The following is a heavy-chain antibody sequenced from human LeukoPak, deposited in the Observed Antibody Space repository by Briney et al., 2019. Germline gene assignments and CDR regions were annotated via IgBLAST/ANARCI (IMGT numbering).Heavy chain of an antibody. CDR2: IWSDGSKK. Sequence: GTSLRLSCATSGFTFSHHGFHWVRQAPGKGLERVSVIWSDGSKKDYVDSVKGRFTISRDNSKNTVYLQMNNLRAEDTAVYFCTRDDDTSSHSGRLSWGQGTLVTVSS. CDR3: TRDDDTSSHSGRLS. D-gene: IGHD3-9*01. V-gene: IGHV3-33*01. CDR1: GFTFSHHG. J-gene: IGHJ5*02.